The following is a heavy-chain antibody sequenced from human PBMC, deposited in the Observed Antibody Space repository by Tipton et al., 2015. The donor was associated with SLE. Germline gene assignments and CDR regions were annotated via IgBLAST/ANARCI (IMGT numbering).Heavy chain of an antibody. V-gene: IGHV4-34*01. J-gene: IGHJ5*01. Sequence: TLSLTCAVYGGSFSVCYWSWIRQSPGKGLEWIGNIYEGGTTYYNPSLKSRVTISVDTSKNQFSLKVASVTAADTAVYYCARAKAAALGLPYRWFDFWGQGTLVTVSS. CDR1: GGSFSVCY. CDR3: ARAKAAALGLPYRWFDF. CDR2: IYEGGTT. D-gene: IGHD2-15*01.